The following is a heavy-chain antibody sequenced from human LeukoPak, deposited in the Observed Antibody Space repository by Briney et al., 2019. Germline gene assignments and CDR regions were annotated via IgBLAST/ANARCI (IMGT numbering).Heavy chain of an antibody. V-gene: IGHV4-34*01. CDR2: INPSGST. CDR1: GGSFSGYH. D-gene: IGHD3-22*01. Sequence: PSETLSLACAVYGGSFSGYHWTWIRQSPGKGLEWIGDINPSGSTYYNPSLKSRLTISVDTSKNQFSLKLRSVTAADTAVYYCARGRHDITMIVVVMTSVSYYLDVWGKGTTVTVS. CDR3: ARGRHDITMIVVVMTSVSYYLDV. J-gene: IGHJ6*03.